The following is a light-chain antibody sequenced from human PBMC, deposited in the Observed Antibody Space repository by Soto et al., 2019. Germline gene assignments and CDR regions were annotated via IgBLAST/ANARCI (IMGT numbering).Light chain of an antibody. CDR1: QSIGHW. Sequence: DIQMTQSPSTLSASVGDRVTITCRASQSIGHWLAWYQQKPGKAPKVLIYGASSLESGVPSRFSGSGSGTEFTLTISSLQPDDFATYYCQQYNSYLYTFGQGTQLEIK. CDR2: GAS. CDR3: QQYNSYLYT. J-gene: IGKJ2*01. V-gene: IGKV1-5*03.